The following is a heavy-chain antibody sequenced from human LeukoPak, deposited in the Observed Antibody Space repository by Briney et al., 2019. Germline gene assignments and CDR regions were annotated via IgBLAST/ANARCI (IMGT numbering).Heavy chain of an antibody. CDR3: ARVFRRKLELRGGYYYYYMDV. CDR2: IYSGRST. CDR1: GFTATSNY. V-gene: IGHV3-53*01. Sequence: PGGSLRLSCAASGFTATSNYMSWVRQAAGKGGEGVTVIYSGRSTYYADSVKGRFTISRDNSKNTLYLQMNSLRAEDTAVYYCARVFRRKLELRGGYYYYYMDVWGKGTTVTVSS. J-gene: IGHJ6*03. D-gene: IGHD1-7*01.